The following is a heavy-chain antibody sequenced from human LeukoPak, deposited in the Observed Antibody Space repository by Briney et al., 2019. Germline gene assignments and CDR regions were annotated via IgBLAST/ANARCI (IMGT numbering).Heavy chain of an antibody. D-gene: IGHD3-16*01. CDR1: GYTFTSYG. V-gene: IGHV1-8*03. J-gene: IGHJ4*02. Sequence: ASVKVSCKASGYTFTSYGITWVRQATGQGLEWMGWMNPNSGNTGYAQKFQGRVTITRNTSISTAYMELSSLRSEDTAVYYCARSGRLGGFDYWGQGTLATVSS. CDR2: MNPNSGNT. CDR3: ARSGRLGGFDY.